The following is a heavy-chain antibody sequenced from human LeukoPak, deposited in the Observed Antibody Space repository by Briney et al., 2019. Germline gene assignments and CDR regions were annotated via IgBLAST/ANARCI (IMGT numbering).Heavy chain of an antibody. V-gene: IGHV1-2*02. CDR1: GYTFTGYY. D-gene: IGHD6-6*01. CDR2: INPNSDFT. Sequence: GASVKVSCKASGYTFTGYYMHWVRQAPGQGLEWMGWINPNSDFTNFAQNFQGRVTMTSDTSISTAYMELRSLRSDDTAVYYCARDRWRDGSSSFDNWGQGTLVTVSS. J-gene: IGHJ4*02. CDR3: ARDRWRDGSSSFDN.